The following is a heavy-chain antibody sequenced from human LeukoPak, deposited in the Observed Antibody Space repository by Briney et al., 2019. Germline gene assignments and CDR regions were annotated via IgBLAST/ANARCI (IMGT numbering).Heavy chain of an antibody. CDR1: GGSISSYD. V-gene: IGHV4-59*01. CDR2: IYYSGST. J-gene: IGHJ4*02. CDR3: ARSPYYYNSSGYYYFDY. Sequence: PSETLSLTCTVAGGSISSYDWSWIRQPPGEGLEWMGYIYYSGSTNYNPSLKSRVTISVDSSKTQFSLKLSSVTAADTAVYYCARSPYYYNSSGYYYFDYWGQGTLVTVSS. D-gene: IGHD3-22*01.